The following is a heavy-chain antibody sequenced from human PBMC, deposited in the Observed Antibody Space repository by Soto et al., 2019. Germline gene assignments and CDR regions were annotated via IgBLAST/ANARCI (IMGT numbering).Heavy chain of an antibody. J-gene: IGHJ3*02. CDR1: GGSISSSSYY. CDR3: ARPRCSSTSCQDAFDI. V-gene: IGHV4-39*01. D-gene: IGHD2-2*01. Sequence: QLQLQESGPGLVKPSETLCLTCTVSGGSISSSSYYWGWIRQPPGKGLEWIGSIYYSGSTYYNPSLKSRVTISVDTSKNQFSLKLSSVTAADTAVYYCARPRCSSTSCQDAFDIWGQGTMVTVSS. CDR2: IYYSGST.